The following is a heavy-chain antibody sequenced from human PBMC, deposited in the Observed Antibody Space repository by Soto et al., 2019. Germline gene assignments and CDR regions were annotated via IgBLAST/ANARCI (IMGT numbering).Heavy chain of an antibody. D-gene: IGHD6-13*01. Sequence: QVQLQQWGAGLLKTSETLSLTCAVYGGSFSGYYWSWIRQPPGKGLEWIGEINHSGSTNYNPSLKSRVIISVDTSKNQFSLKLSSVTAADTAVYYCARQGVDIAAAYYYGMDVWGQGTTVTVSS. J-gene: IGHJ6*02. V-gene: IGHV4-34*01. CDR2: INHSGST. CDR1: GGSFSGYY. CDR3: ARQGVDIAAAYYYGMDV.